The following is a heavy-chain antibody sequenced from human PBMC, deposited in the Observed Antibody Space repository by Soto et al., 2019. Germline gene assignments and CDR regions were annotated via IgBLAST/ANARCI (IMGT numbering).Heavy chain of an antibody. J-gene: IGHJ6*03. CDR1: GFTFDDYA. CDR3: AKDSEGRLKEEWLRLGGYYYYMDV. CDR2: ISWNSGSI. D-gene: IGHD5-12*01. V-gene: IGHV3-9*01. Sequence: GGSLRLSCAASGFTFDDYAMHWVRQAPGKGLEWVSGISWNSGSIGYADSVKGRFTISRDNAKNSLYLQMNSLRAEDTALYYCAKDSEGRLKEEWLRLGGYYYYMDVWGKGTTVTVSS.